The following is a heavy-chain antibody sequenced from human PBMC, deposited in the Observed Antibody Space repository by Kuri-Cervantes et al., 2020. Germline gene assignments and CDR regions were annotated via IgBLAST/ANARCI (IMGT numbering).Heavy chain of an antibody. D-gene: IGHD3-10*01. CDR1: GYTFTSYG. CDR3: ARFSGFVVRAFDP. V-gene: IGHV1-8*02. Sequence: ASVKVSCKASGYTFTSYGISWVRQATGQGLEWMGWMNPNSGNTGYAQKFQGRVTMTRNTSISTAYMELSSLRSEDTAVYYCARFSGFVVRAFDPWGQGTLVTVSS. J-gene: IGHJ5*02. CDR2: MNPNSGNT.